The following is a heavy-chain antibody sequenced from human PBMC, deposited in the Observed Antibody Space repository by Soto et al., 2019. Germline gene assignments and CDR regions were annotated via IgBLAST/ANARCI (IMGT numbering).Heavy chain of an antibody. V-gene: IGHV1-8*01. D-gene: IGHD2-15*01. Sequence: ASVKVSCKASGYTFTSYDINWVRQATGQGLEWMGWMNPNSGNTGYAQKFQGRVTMTRNTSISTAYMELSSLRSEDTAVYYCASLPLGYCSGGSCYSSLPYYYYGMDVWGQGTTVTVS. CDR2: MNPNSGNT. CDR3: ASLPLGYCSGGSCYSSLPYYYYGMDV. J-gene: IGHJ6*02. CDR1: GYTFTSYD.